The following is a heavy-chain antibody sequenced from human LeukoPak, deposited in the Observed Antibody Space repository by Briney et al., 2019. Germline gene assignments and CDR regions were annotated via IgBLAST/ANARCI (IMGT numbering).Heavy chain of an antibody. Sequence: GGSLRLSCAASGFTFRSYWMSWVRQAPGKGLEWVANIKEDGSEKYYVDSVKGRFTISRDSAKNSLYLQMYSLRVEDTAVYYCARDHNYGSDYWGQGTLVTVSS. D-gene: IGHD5-18*01. CDR3: ARDHNYGSDY. V-gene: IGHV3-7*03. J-gene: IGHJ4*02. CDR1: GFTFRSYW. CDR2: IKEDGSEK.